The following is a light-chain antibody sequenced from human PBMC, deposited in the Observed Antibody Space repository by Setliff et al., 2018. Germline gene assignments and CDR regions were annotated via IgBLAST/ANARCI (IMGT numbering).Light chain of an antibody. CDR2: DVS. V-gene: IGLV2-14*03. Sequence: QSALTQPASVSGSPGQSITISCTGTRSDVGNYNSVSWYQQHPGKAPKLMIYDVSNRPSGVSNRFPGSKSGNTASLTISGLQAEDEADYFCTSQTSSSIYVFGTGTKVTVL. CDR3: TSQTSSSIYV. J-gene: IGLJ1*01. CDR1: RSDVGNYNS.